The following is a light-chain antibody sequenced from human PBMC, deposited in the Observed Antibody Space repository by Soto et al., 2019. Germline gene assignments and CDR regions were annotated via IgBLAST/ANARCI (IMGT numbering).Light chain of an antibody. Sequence: QSVLTQPPSASGTPGQRVTISCSGSSSNIGSNTVSWYQQLPGTAPKLLIYSNHQRPSGVPDRFSGSRSGASASLAISGLQSGDEADYYCAAWDDSLNGVVFGGGTQLTVL. V-gene: IGLV1-44*01. CDR1: SSNIGSNT. CDR3: AAWDDSLNGVV. CDR2: SNH. J-gene: IGLJ3*02.